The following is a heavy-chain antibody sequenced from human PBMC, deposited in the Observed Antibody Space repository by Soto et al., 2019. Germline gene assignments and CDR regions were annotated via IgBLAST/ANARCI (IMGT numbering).Heavy chain of an antibody. CDR1: GYSISSGYY. CDR2: IYHSGST. Sequence: SETLSLTCAVSGYSISSGYYWGWIRQPPGKGLEWIGSIYHSGSTYYNPSLKSRVTISVDTSKNQFSLKLSSVTAADTAVYYCAREGPTYYDSSGYYFDYWGQGTLVTV. CDR3: AREGPTYYDSSGYYFDY. D-gene: IGHD3-22*01. J-gene: IGHJ4*02. V-gene: IGHV4-38-2*02.